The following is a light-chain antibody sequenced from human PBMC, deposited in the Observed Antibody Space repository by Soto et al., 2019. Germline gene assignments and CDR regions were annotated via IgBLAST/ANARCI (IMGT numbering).Light chain of an antibody. Sequence: DIQMTQSPSSLSASVGDRVTITCRASQSISNYLNRYQQKPGKTPKLLMYAASSLQSGVPSRFSGSGSGTDFTLTISSLQPEDFVTYYCQQSYSTPRTFGQGTTVEIK. CDR3: QQSYSTPRT. CDR2: AAS. CDR1: QSISNY. V-gene: IGKV1-39*01. J-gene: IGKJ1*01.